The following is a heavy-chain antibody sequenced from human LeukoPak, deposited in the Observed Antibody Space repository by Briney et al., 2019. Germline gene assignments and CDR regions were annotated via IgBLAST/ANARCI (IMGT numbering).Heavy chain of an antibody. J-gene: IGHJ4*02. D-gene: IGHD3-22*01. V-gene: IGHV4-34*01. CDR1: GGSFSGYY. CDR2: INHSGST. CDR3: ARMAPLYYDSSGYYFVFDC. Sequence: SETLSLTCAVYGGSFSGYYWSWIRQPPEKGLEWIGDINHSGSTNYNPSLKSRVTISLDTSKNQFSLKLSSVTAADTAVYYCARMAPLYYDSSGYYFVFDCWGQGTLVTVSS.